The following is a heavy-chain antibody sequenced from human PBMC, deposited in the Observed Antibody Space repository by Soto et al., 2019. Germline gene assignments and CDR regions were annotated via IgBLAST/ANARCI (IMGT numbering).Heavy chain of an antibody. CDR3: ASRTGTQYYYMDV. J-gene: IGHJ6*03. CDR1: GGSISIYF. CDR2: TFFSGST. Sequence: SETLSLTCHVSGGSISIYFWIWIRQPPGKGLEWIGSTFFSGSTNYNPSLKSRVTMSLDTSKNQFSLKLTSVTAADTAVYYCASRTGTQYYYMDVWGKGTTVTVS. D-gene: IGHD1-1*01. V-gene: IGHV4-59*08.